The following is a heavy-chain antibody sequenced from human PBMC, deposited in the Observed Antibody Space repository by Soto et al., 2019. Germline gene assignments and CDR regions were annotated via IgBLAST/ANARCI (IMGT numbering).Heavy chain of an antibody. J-gene: IGHJ6*03. CDR3: ARVRAVVTIFFLFTMGLSNYYSYYMDV. CDR2: SIPSLGIA. CDR1: GGRLSIDN. D-gene: IGHD3-9*01. V-gene: IGHV1-69*02. Sequence: GAWVNVAWKGAGGRLSIDNSSGGRKEEEKGREWRGRSIPSLGIANYVQKFQGRFTITADKSTSTAYMVLSSLRPEDTAVYYCARVRAVVTIFFLFTMGLSNYYSYYMDVWGKGTTVTVSS.